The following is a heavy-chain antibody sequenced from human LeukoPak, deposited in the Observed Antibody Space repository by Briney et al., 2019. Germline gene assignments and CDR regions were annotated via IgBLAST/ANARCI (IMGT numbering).Heavy chain of an antibody. D-gene: IGHD6-19*01. CDR2: ISSSSSYI. CDR3: ARGPSSGWYGLDAFDI. V-gene: IGHV3-21*01. J-gene: IGHJ3*02. Sequence: PGGSLRLSCAASGFTFSSYSMNWVRQAPGKGLEWVSSISSSSSYIYYADSVKGRFTISRDNAKNSLYLQMNSLRAEDTAVYYCARGPSSGWYGLDAFDIWGQGTMVTVSS. CDR1: GFTFSSYS.